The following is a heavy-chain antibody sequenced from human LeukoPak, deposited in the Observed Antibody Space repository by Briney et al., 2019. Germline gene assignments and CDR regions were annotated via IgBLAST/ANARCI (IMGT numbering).Heavy chain of an antibody. V-gene: IGHV3-74*01. D-gene: IGHD4-23*01. Sequence: GGSLRLSCAASGFTFSSYWMHWVRQAPGKGLVWISRINSDGSGTGYADSVKGRFTISRDNAKNTLYLQMNSLRAEDTAVYYCARADDGANSWVNYWGQGTLVTVPS. CDR1: GFTFSSYW. CDR3: ARADDGANSWVNY. J-gene: IGHJ4*02. CDR2: INSDGSGT.